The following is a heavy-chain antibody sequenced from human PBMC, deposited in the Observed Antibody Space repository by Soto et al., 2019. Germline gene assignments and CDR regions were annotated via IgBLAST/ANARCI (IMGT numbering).Heavy chain of an antibody. J-gene: IGHJ3*02. CDR1: GFTFSSYS. CDR2: ISSSSSTI. CDR3: ASGGHDYGDFRRAFDI. Sequence: GGSLRLSCAASGFTFSSYSMNWVRQAPGKGLEWVSYISSSSSTIYYADSVKGRFTISRDNAKNSLYLQMNSLRAEDTAVYYCASGGHDYGDFRRAFDIWGQGTMVTVSS. V-gene: IGHV3-48*01. D-gene: IGHD4-17*01.